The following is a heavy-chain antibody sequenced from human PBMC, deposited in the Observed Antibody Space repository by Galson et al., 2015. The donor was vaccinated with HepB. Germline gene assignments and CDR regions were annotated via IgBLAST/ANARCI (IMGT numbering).Heavy chain of an antibody. V-gene: IGHV1-18*04. CDR2: ISPYNGNT. J-gene: IGHJ6*02. Sequence: SVKVSCKASGYTFTTYGISWVRQAPGQGLEWMGWISPYNGNTIYAQDLQGRLTMTTDTSTSTAYMELRSLRSDDTAVYYCARDFGRHGMDVWGQGTTVTVSS. CDR3: ARDFGRHGMDV. CDR1: GYTFTTYG. D-gene: IGHD3-10*01.